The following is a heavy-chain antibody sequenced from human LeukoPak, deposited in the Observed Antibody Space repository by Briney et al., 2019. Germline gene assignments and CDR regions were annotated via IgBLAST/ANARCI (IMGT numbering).Heavy chain of an antibody. D-gene: IGHD3-10*01. CDR3: AIMNPMVRGVFLDY. V-gene: IGHV4-59*01. Sequence: PSETLSLTCTVSGGSISSYYWSWIRQPPGKGLEWIGYIYYSGSTNYNPSLKSRVTISVDTSKTQFSLNLSSGTAADTAVYYCAIMNPMVRGVFLDYWGQGTLVTVSS. CDR2: IYYSGST. J-gene: IGHJ4*02. CDR1: GGSISSYY.